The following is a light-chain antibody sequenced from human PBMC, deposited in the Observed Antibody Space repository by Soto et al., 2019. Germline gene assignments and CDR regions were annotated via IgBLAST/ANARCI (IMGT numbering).Light chain of an antibody. CDR1: QSVSTN. J-gene: IGKJ1*01. V-gene: IGKV3-15*01. Sequence: EIVMTQSPATLSVSPGERATLSCRASQSVSTNVAWYQQKPGQAPRLLIYRISTRATGIPARFSGSGSGTEFTLTISSLQSEDFGVYYCQQYNNWPPWTFGQGTKVEVK. CDR3: QQYNNWPPWT. CDR2: RIS.